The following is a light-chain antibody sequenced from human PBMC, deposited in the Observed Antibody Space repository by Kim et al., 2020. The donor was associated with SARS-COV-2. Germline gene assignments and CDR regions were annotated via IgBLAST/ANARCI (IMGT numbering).Light chain of an antibody. J-gene: IGKJ4*01. V-gene: IGKV1-5*01. CDR3: QQYNNTPLT. Sequence: DIQMTQSPSTLSASVGDRVTITCRASQGISNWLAWYQQKPGKAPKLLIYVASNLESGVPSRFSGSGSGTEYSLTISSLQPDDFATYHCQQYNNTPLTFGGGTKVDIK. CDR1: QGISNW. CDR2: VAS.